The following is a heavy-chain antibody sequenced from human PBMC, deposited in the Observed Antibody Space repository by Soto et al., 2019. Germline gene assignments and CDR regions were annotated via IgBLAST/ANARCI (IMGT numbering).Heavy chain of an antibody. V-gene: IGHV3-7*01. CDR3: ARVRKKPTVTKFLLDAFDI. CDR2: IKQDGSEK. Sequence: GGSLRLSCAASGFTFSSYWMSWVRQAPGKGLEWVANIKQDGSEKYYVDSVKGRFTISRDNAKNSLYLQMNSLRAEDTAVYYCARVRKKPTVTKFLLDAFDIWGQGTMVTVSS. D-gene: IGHD4-17*01. CDR1: GFTFSSYW. J-gene: IGHJ3*02.